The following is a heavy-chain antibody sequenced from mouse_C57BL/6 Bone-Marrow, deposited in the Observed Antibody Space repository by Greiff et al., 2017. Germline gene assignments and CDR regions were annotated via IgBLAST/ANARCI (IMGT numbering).Heavy chain of an antibody. CDR3: ARYETTVVARYWYFDV. D-gene: IGHD1-1*01. J-gene: IGHJ1*03. V-gene: IGHV7-3*01. Sequence: EVKLVESGGGLVQPGGSLSLSCAASGFTFTDYYMSWVRQPPGKALEWLGFIRNKANGYTTASSASVKGRFPISRDNSPSILYLQMNALRAEHSATYYCARYETTVVARYWYFDVWGTGTTVTVSS. CDR1: GFTFTDYY. CDR2: IRNKANGYTT.